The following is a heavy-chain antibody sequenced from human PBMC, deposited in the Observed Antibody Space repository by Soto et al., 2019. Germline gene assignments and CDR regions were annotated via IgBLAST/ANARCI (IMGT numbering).Heavy chain of an antibody. CDR3: AAELGENPASPFDS. D-gene: IGHD3-16*01. CDR1: GVTFSSET. J-gene: IGHJ4*02. V-gene: IGHV1-69*01. Sequence: QVQLVQSGAEVKKPGSSVTVSCKASGVTFSSETISWVRQAPGQGLEWVGGIIPLFGTANYAQKFQGRVTITAVEATSTLYIELSSLRSDETAVYYCAAELGENPASPFDSWGQGTLGTVSS. CDR2: IIPLFGTA.